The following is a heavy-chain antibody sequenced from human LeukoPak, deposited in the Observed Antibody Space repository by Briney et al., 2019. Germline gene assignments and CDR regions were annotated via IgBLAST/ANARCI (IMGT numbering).Heavy chain of an antibody. CDR1: GYTFINYG. Sequence: ASVKVSCKASGYTFINYGISWVRQAPGQGLEWMGWISSYNGNTIYAQKLQGRVTMTTDTSTSTAYMELSRLRSDDTAVYYCARELYCSGGSCYSYFDYWGQGTLVTVSS. CDR2: ISSYNGNT. V-gene: IGHV1-18*01. J-gene: IGHJ4*02. D-gene: IGHD2-15*01. CDR3: ARELYCSGGSCYSYFDY.